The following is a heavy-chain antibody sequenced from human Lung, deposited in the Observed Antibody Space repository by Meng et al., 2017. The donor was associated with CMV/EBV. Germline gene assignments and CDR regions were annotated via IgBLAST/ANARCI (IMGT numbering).Heavy chain of an antibody. Sequence: GGSXRLXCAASAFTVSSNAMRWVRQAPGKGLEWISVLHIDGFTKSADSVKGRFTISRDNPKNTLYLEMSSLRTEKTAVYYSARGILGDYDDSRCYVTDVWGQGXLVTVSS. CDR3: ARGILGDYDDSRCYVTDV. V-gene: IGHV3-66*02. CDR1: AFTVSSNA. D-gene: IGHD3-22*01. J-gene: IGHJ4*02. CDR2: LHIDGFT.